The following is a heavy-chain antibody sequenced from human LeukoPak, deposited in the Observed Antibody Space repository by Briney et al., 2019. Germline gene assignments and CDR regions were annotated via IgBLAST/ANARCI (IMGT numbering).Heavy chain of an antibody. Sequence: GGSLRLSCAASGFTFSSYAMHWVRQAPGKGLEWVTVISYDGSNKYYADSVKGRFTISRDNSKNTLYLQMNSLRAEDTAVYYCARGYPYSSSWYLFDYWGQGTLVTVSS. V-gene: IGHV3-30-3*01. CDR1: GFTFSSYA. CDR3: ARGYPYSSSWYLFDY. CDR2: ISYDGSNK. J-gene: IGHJ4*02. D-gene: IGHD6-13*01.